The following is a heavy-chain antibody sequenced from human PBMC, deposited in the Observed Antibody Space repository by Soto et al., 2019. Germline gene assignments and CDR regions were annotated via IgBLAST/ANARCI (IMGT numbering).Heavy chain of an antibody. V-gene: IGHV5-10-1*01. CDR2: IDPSDSYT. Sequence: PGESLKISCMGSGYSFTSYWISWVRQMPGKGLEWMGRIDPSDSYTNYSPSFQGHVTISADKSISTAYLQWGSLKASDTAMYYCARLPPTGGTIPLTNWFDPWGQGTLVTVSS. CDR3: ARLPPTGGTIPLTNWFDP. CDR1: GYSFTSYW. J-gene: IGHJ5*02. D-gene: IGHD2-8*02.